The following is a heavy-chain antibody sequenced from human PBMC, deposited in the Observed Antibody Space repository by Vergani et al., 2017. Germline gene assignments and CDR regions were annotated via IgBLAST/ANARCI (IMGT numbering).Heavy chain of an antibody. CDR3: AKDSGYSYGSDWYFDL. CDR1: GFTFDDYA. CDR2: ISWDGGST. D-gene: IGHD5-18*01. J-gene: IGHJ2*01. V-gene: IGHV3-43D*03. Sequence: VQLVESGGVVVQPGGSLRLSCAASGFTFDDYAMHWVRQAPGKGLEWVSLISWDGGSTYYADSVKGRFTISRDNSKNSLYLQMNSLRAEDTALYYCAKDSGYSYGSDWYFDLWGRGTLVTVSS.